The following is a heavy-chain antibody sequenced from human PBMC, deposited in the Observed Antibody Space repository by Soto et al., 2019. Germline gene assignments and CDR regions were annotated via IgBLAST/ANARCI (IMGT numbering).Heavy chain of an antibody. J-gene: IGHJ5*02. CDR3: ARGMHASFKHCLDP. CDR2: TSYTGNT. Sequence: GQGLEWIAYTSYTGNTNYNPSLQSRVTISLDTSKNQLSLKLTSMTAADTAVYYSARGMHASFKHCLDPSGQGILLTVHS. V-gene: IGHV4-61*06. D-gene: IGHD1-26*01.